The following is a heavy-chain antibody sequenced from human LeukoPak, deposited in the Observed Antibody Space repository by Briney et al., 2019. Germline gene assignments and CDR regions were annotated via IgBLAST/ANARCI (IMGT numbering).Heavy chain of an antibody. CDR3: ARSATVTTREFDY. J-gene: IGHJ4*02. CDR2: IYYSGST. D-gene: IGHD4-17*01. CDR1: GGSISSSSYY. V-gene: IGHV4-61*05. Sequence: SETLSLTCTVSGGSISSSSYYWGWLRQPPRKGLEWIGYIYYSGSTNYNPSLKSRVTISVDTSKNQFSLKLSSVTAADTAVYYCARSATVTTREFDYWGQGTLVTVSS.